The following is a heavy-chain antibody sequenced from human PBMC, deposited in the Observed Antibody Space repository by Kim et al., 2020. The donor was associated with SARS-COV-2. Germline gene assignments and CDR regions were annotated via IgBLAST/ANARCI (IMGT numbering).Heavy chain of an antibody. CDR1: GFTFSSYW. Sequence: GGSLRLSCAASGFTFSSYWMSWVRQAPGKGLEWVANIKQDGSEKYYVDSVKGRFTISRDNAKNSLYLQMNSLRAEDTAVYYCARGTMISFGGVISYYFDYWGQGTLVTVSS. CDR2: IKQDGSEK. J-gene: IGHJ4*02. D-gene: IGHD3-16*02. CDR3: ARGTMISFGGVISYYFDY. V-gene: IGHV3-7*01.